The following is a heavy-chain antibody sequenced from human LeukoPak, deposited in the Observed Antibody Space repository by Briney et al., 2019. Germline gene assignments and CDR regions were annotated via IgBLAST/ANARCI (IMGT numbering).Heavy chain of an antibody. V-gene: IGHV3-23*01. J-gene: IGHJ6*02. Sequence: PGGSLRLSCAASGFIFTSFAMTWVRQAPGKGLEWVSSISGSGDSAFYAGSVKGRFTISRDNSKNEVYLQMSSLRAEDTAIYYCAKEMGDYIDYYYYSGVDVWGHWTTVTVSS. CDR1: GFIFTSFA. D-gene: IGHD4-11*01. CDR2: ISGSGDSA. CDR3: AKEMGDYIDYYYYSGVDV.